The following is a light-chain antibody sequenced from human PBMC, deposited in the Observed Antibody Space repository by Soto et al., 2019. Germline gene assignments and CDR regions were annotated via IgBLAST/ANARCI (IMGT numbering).Light chain of an antibody. Sequence: DIVLTQSPGTLSLSPGETATLPCRASQSVSSIHLAWYQQKPGQAPRLLIYGAANRAAGIPDRFSGSGSGTDFTLTISSLEPEDFAVYYCQQRSNWPGTFGQGTKV. CDR3: QQRSNWPGT. J-gene: IGKJ1*01. CDR1: QSVSSIH. CDR2: GAA. V-gene: IGKV3D-20*02.